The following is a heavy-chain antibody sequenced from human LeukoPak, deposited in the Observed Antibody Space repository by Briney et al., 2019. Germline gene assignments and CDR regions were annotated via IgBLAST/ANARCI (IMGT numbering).Heavy chain of an antibody. D-gene: IGHD2-15*01. CDR2: IKQDGSEK. Sequence: GGSLRLSCAASGFTFSNYWMMWVRQAPGKGLEWVANIKQDGSEKYYVDSVKGRFTISRDNAKNSLYLQMNSLRAEDTAVYYCARDHRCGGSCYHFDYWGQGTLVTVSS. CDR1: GFTFSNYW. J-gene: IGHJ4*02. V-gene: IGHV3-7*01. CDR3: ARDHRCGGSCYHFDY.